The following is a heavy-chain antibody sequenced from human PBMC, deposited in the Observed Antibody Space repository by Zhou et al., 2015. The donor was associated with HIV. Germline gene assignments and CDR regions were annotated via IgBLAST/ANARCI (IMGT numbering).Heavy chain of an antibody. CDR1: GYTFTAYL. CDR3: ARRGTQLWSDSFDI. CDR2: VNPKSGGT. Sequence: QVQLVQSGAEVRKPGASVKVSCRASGYTFTAYLIHWVRQAPGQGLEWMGWVNPKSGGTKYAQKFQGRVAMTWDTSINTAHMELTRLRYDDAAVYYCARRGTQLWSDSFDIWGQGTMVTVSS. D-gene: IGHD5-18*01. V-gene: IGHV1-2*02. J-gene: IGHJ3*02.